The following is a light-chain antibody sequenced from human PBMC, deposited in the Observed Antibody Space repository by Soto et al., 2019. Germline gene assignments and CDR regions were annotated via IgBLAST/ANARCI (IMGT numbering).Light chain of an antibody. CDR3: QKYNSAPLT. V-gene: IGKV3-15*01. CDR2: GAS. Sequence: EIVMTQSPATLSVSPGERATLSCRASQSTNNYLAWYQQKPGQAPRLLIDGASTRATGIPARFSGSGSGTEFTLTISSLQSEDFATYYCQKYNSAPLTFGGGTKVEIK. CDR1: QSTNNY. J-gene: IGKJ4*01.